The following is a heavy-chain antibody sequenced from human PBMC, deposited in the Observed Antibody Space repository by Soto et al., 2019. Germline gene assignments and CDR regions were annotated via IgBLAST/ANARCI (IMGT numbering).Heavy chain of an antibody. V-gene: IGHV4-30-4*08. CDR1: GGSVSSGSYY. CDR3: AREDDGGDTLDV. Sequence: SETPSLTCTVSGGSVSSGSYYRSWIRQSPERGLEWIGYIHHSGSILYNPSLKSRVTISVDTSKNQFSLHLSSVTAADTAVYFCAREDDGGDTLDVWGQGTTVTVSS. CDR2: IHHSGSI. J-gene: IGHJ6*02. D-gene: IGHD2-21*02.